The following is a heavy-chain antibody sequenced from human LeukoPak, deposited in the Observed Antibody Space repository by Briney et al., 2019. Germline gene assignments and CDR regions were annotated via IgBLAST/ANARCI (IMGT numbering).Heavy chain of an antibody. CDR2: IYSGGST. D-gene: IGHD2-2*01. J-gene: IGHJ4*02. V-gene: IGHV3-66*01. CDR1: GFTVSSNY. CDR3: AKDGVVPAARPFDY. Sequence: GGSLRLSCAASGFTVSSNYMSWVRQAPGKGLEWVSVIYSGGSTYYADSVKGRFTISRDNSKNTLYLQMNSLRAEDTAVYYCAKDGVVPAARPFDYWGQGTLVTVSS.